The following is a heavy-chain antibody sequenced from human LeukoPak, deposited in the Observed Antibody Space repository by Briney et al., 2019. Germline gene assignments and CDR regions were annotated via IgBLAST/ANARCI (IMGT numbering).Heavy chain of an antibody. Sequence: SETLSLTCTVSGGSISSYYWSWIRQPPGKGLEWIGYIYDSGSTNYNPSLKSRVTISVDTSKNQFSLKLSSVSAADTAVYYCARVGGTNYYYYGMDVWGQGTTVTVSS. CDR1: GGSISSYY. V-gene: IGHV4-59*01. CDR2: IYDSGST. J-gene: IGHJ6*02. CDR3: ARVGGTNYYYYGMDV. D-gene: IGHD1-1*01.